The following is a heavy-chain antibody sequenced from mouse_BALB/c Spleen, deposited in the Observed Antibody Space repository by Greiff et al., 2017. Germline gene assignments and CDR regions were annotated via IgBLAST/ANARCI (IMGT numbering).Heavy chain of an antibody. CDR1: GFSFTGYD. Sequence: VQVVESGPGLVAPSQCLSITCTVSGFSFTGYDVNWVRQPPGKGLEWLGMIWGDGSTDYNSARKSRLSISTDNSKSQVFLKMNSLQTDDTARYYCARERGCAYWGQGTLVTVSA. V-gene: IGHV2-6-7*01. J-gene: IGHJ3*01. CDR2: IWGDGST. CDR3: ARERGCAY.